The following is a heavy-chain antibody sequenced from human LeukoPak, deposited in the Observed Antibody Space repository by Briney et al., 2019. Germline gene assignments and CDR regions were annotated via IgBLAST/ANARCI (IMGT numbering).Heavy chain of an antibody. CDR1: GGSISSSTYY. D-gene: IGHD6-13*01. Sequence: SETLSLTCTVSGGSISSSTYYWAWVRQPPGKGLEWIASIYYSGTTYYNPSLKSRVTISVDTSKNQFSLKLSSVTAADTAVYYCARRSYSSSWPTRYWGQGTLVTVSS. J-gene: IGHJ4*02. CDR2: IYYSGTT. CDR3: ARRSYSSSWPTRY. V-gene: IGHV4-39*07.